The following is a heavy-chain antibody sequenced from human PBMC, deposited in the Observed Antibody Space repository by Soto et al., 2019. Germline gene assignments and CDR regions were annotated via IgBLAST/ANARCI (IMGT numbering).Heavy chain of an antibody. J-gene: IGHJ4*02. D-gene: IGHD1-1*01. Sequence: PGGSLRLSCAASGSSFSDYYMSWIRQSPGKGLEWLSYITSSSSYTHYADYVKGRFTISRDNAKNSLYLQMNSLGAEDTAVYYCAGGQDNLAVNFDYWGQGT. CDR2: ITSSSSYT. CDR1: GSSFSDYY. V-gene: IGHV3-11*03. CDR3: AGGQDNLAVNFDY.